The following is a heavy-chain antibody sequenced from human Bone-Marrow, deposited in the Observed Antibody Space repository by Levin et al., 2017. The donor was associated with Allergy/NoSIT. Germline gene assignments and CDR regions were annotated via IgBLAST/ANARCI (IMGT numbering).Heavy chain of an antibody. V-gene: IGHV3-30-3*01. Sequence: GGSLRLSCAASGFTFSSYAMHWVRQAPGKGLEWVAVISYDGSNKYYADSVKGRFTISRDNSKNTLYLQMNSLRAEDTAVYYCARDKTGVSWLRKTNYYYGMDVWGQGTTVTVSS. D-gene: IGHD5-12*01. CDR1: GFTFSSYA. CDR3: ARDKTGVSWLRKTNYYYGMDV. J-gene: IGHJ6*02. CDR2: ISYDGSNK.